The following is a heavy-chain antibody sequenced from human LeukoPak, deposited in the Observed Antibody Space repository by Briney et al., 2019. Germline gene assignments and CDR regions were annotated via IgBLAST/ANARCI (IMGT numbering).Heavy chain of an antibody. V-gene: IGHV4-34*01. CDR2: INHSGST. D-gene: IGHD5-18*01. Sequence: PSETLSLTCAVYGGSFSGYYWSWIRQPPGKGLEWIGEINHSGSTNYNPSLKSRVTISVDTSKNQFSLKLSSVTAADTAVYYCARGRGYSYGYICFDPWGQGTLVTVSS. CDR3: ARGRGYSYGYICFDP. J-gene: IGHJ5*02. CDR1: GGSFSGYY.